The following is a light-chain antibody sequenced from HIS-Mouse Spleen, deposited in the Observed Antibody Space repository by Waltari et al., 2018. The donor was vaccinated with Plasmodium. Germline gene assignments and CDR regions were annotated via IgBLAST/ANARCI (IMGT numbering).Light chain of an antibody. J-gene: IGKJ2*01. Sequence: DIQMTQSPSSLSASVGDRVTITCRASQSISSYLNWYQQKPGKDPKLLIYAASSLQSGVPSRFSGSGSGTEFTLTISSLQTEDFASYYCQQSYSTPYTFGQGTKLEIK. CDR3: QQSYSTPYT. V-gene: IGKV1-39*01. CDR1: QSISSY. CDR2: AAS.